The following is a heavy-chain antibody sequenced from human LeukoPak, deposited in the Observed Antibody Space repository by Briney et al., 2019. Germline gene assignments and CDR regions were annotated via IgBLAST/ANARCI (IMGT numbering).Heavy chain of an antibody. CDR3: AKDRGGYDFTFDY. J-gene: IGHJ4*02. D-gene: IGHD5-12*01. CDR2: ISWNSGSI. V-gene: IGHV3-9*01. Sequence: PGGSLRLSCAASGFTFDDYAMHWVRQAPGKGLEWVSGISWNSGSIGYADSVKGRFTISRDNAKNSLYLQMNSLRAEDTALYYCAKDRGGYDFTFDYWGQGTLVTVSS. CDR1: GFTFDDYA.